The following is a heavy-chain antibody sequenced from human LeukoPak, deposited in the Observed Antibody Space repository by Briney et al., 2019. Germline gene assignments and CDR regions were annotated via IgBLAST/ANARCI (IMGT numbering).Heavy chain of an antibody. J-gene: IGHJ6*04. CDR1: GFTFSSYT. D-gene: IGHD1-26*01. Sequence: GGSLRLSCAASGFTFSSYTMNWVRLAPGKGLEWVSSISRSNNKYYTDSVKGRFTISRDNSKNTLYLQMNSLRAEDTAVYYCAKGRGWEASYYYHMDVWGKGTTVTISS. CDR3: AKGRGWEASYYYHMDV. CDR2: ISRSNNK. V-gene: IGHV3-21*01.